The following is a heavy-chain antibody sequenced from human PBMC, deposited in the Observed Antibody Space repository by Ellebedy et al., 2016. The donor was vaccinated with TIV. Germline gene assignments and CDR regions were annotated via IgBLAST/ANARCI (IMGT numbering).Heavy chain of an antibody. V-gene: IGHV3-30*03. CDR1: GFTFSSYG. J-gene: IGHJ4*02. D-gene: IGHD4-17*01. Sequence: GESLKISCAASGFTFSSYGMHWVRQAPGKGLEWVAVISYDGSNKYYADSVKGRFTISRDNSKNTLYLQMNSLRAEDTAVYYCARDYTPMTTVTVGHFDYWGQGTLVTVSS. CDR3: ARDYTPMTTVTVGHFDY. CDR2: ISYDGSNK.